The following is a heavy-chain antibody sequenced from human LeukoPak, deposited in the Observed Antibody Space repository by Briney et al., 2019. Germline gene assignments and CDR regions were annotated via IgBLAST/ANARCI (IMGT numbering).Heavy chain of an antibody. V-gene: IGHV3-13*01. Sequence: GGSLRLSCAASGFTFSSYDMHWVRQATGKGLEWVSAVGTAGDTYYPGSVKGRFTISRENAKNSLYLQMSSLRAGDTAVYYCARARAAAGTGLDYWGQGTLVTVSS. CDR2: VGTAGDT. J-gene: IGHJ4*02. D-gene: IGHD6-13*01. CDR1: GFTFSSYD. CDR3: ARARAAAGTGLDY.